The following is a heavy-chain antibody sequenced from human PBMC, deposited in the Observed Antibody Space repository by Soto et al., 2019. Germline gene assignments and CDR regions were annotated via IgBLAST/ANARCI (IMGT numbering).Heavy chain of an antibody. Sequence: PSETLSLTCAIYGGSFSGYYWSWIRQPPGKRLEWIGEINHSGSTNYNPSLKSRVTISVDTSKNQFSLKLSSVTAADTAVYYCARVNRPFTIFGVVRPRSSFDYWGQGTLVTVSS. CDR3: ARVNRPFTIFGVVRPRSSFDY. V-gene: IGHV4-34*01. J-gene: IGHJ4*02. CDR2: INHSGST. CDR1: GGSFSGYY. D-gene: IGHD3-3*01.